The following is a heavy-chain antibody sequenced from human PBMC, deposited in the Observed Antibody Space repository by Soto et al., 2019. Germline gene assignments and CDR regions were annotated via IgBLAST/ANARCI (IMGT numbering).Heavy chain of an antibody. Sequence: QVQVVQSGAEVKKPGSSVKVSCKASGGTFSTAAISWVRQAPGQGLEWMGGIMPIFRTADYAQKFQGRVTITADESTSTAYLELSSLRSEDTAVYYGARDKDRPQLGGNYYYIMDVWGQGTTVTVSS. J-gene: IGHJ6*02. CDR1: GGTFSTAA. CDR3: ARDKDRPQLGGNYYYIMDV. V-gene: IGHV1-69*12. CDR2: IMPIFRTA. D-gene: IGHD3-16*01.